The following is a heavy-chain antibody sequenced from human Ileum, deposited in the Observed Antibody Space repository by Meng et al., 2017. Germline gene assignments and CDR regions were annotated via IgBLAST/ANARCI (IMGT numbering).Heavy chain of an antibody. CDR1: GGSIRSSNG. J-gene: IGHJ4*02. CDR2: IYHSGST. CDR3: ARIDDYGDYVDY. Sequence: QVQLQASGAGLVTPSGTSYLTCAVAGGSIRSSNGWIWVRQPPGKGLEWIGEIYHSGSTNYNPSLKSRVTISVDKSKNQFSLKLSSVTAADTAVYYCARIDDYGDYVDYWGQGTLVTVSS. V-gene: IGHV4-4*02. D-gene: IGHD4-17*01.